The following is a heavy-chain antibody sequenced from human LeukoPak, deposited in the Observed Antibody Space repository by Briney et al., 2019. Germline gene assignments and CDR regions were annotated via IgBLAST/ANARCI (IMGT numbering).Heavy chain of an antibody. J-gene: IGHJ4*02. V-gene: IGHV3-7*01. CDR2: IKPDGSET. D-gene: IGHD3-10*01. CDR1: GFPFKGYW. CDR3: ARDGGELWPLDE. Sequence: SGGSLRLSCVASGFPFKGYWMTWVRQSPGKGLDWVANIKPDGSETNYLDSVKGRFTISRDNARDSLFLEMNNPRVDDTAVYYCARDGGELWPLDEWGQGILVTVSS.